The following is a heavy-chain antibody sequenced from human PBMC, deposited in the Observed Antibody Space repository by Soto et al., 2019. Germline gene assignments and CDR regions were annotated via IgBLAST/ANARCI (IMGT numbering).Heavy chain of an antibody. V-gene: IGHV1-46*03. CDR1: GYTFINYY. CDR3: ARDPNYYSSGMDI. J-gene: IGHJ3*02. CDR2: INPSGGST. D-gene: IGHD3-10*01. Sequence: QVQLVQSGAEVKKPGASVKVSCKASGYTFINYYMHWVRQAPGQGLEWMGIINPSGGSTTYAQKLQGRVTMTRDTSTSTVYMELGSRRSEDTAVYYCARDPNYYSSGMDIWGQGTMVTVSS.